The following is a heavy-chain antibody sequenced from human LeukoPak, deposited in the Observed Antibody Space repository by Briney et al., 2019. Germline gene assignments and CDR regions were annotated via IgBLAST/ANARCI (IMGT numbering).Heavy chain of an antibody. V-gene: IGHV3-23*01. CDR3: ARARPWDSSRSYYFGMDV. Sequence: GGSLRLSCEASGFTYSSYAIRWVRQAPGTGLEWVSSIPGSGGATYYADSVRGRFSISRDSSKNTVYLQMNSLRDEDTAVYYCARARPWDSSRSYYFGMDVWGHGTTVTVSS. J-gene: IGHJ6*02. D-gene: IGHD3-22*01. CDR1: GFTYSSYA. CDR2: IPGSGGAT.